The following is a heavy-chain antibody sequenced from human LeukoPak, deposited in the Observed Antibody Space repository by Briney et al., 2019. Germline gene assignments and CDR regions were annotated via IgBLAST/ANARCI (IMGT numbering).Heavy chain of an antibody. CDR1: GYSFTSYR. V-gene: IGHV5-51*01. CDR2: IYPGDSDT. CDR3: ARGGPNYFDY. Sequence: GEALKIPCKGFGYSFTSYRIGWARQMPGEGLEWMGIIYPGDSDTRYSPSFQGQVTISADKSISTAYLQWSSLKASDTAMYYCARGGPNYFDYWGQGTLVTVSS. D-gene: IGHD3-16*01. J-gene: IGHJ4*02.